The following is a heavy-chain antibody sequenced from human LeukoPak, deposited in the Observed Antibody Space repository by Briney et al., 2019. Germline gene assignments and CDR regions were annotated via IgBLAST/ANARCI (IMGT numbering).Heavy chain of an antibody. CDR2: ISHSGST. V-gene: IGHV4-34*01. J-gene: IGHJ4*02. CDR1: GGSFSGYY. D-gene: IGHD5-18*01. CDR3: ARGNRYSYGLY. Sequence: SETLSLTCAVYGGSFSGYYWSWIRQPPGKGLEWIGEISHSGSTNYNPSLKSRVTISVDTSKNQFSLKLSSVTAADTAVYYCARGNRYSYGLYWGQGTLVTVSS.